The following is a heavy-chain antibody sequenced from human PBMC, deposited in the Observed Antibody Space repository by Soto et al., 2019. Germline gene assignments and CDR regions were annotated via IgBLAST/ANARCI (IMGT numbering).Heavy chain of an antibody. CDR2: IYYSGST. J-gene: IGHJ4*02. D-gene: IGHD3-3*01. CDR1: GGSIGSYY. CDR3: ARGGWRQIDY. V-gene: IGHV4-59*08. Sequence: QVQLEESGPGLVKPSETLSLTCSVSGGSIGSYYWSWIRQPPGKGLEWIGYIYYSGSTNYNPSLRSRVTISVGTSKTQFSLKLSSVTAADTAVYYCARGGWRQIDYWGQGTLVTVSS.